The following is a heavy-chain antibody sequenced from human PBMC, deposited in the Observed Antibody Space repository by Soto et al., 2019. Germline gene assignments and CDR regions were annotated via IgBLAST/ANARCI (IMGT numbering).Heavy chain of an antibody. CDR3: AKDRGALRWSEEHYYFDY. CDR1: GFTFSIYG. J-gene: IGHJ4*02. Sequence: GSLSLSCAASGFTFSIYGMHCVRQAPGKGLEWVAVISYDGRNKYYADAVKGRFTISRDNSKNTLYLQTNSLSTEDTAVYYCAKDRGALRWSEEHYYFDYWGQGSLVTVS. CDR2: ISYDGRNK. V-gene: IGHV3-30*18. D-gene: IGHD4-17*01.